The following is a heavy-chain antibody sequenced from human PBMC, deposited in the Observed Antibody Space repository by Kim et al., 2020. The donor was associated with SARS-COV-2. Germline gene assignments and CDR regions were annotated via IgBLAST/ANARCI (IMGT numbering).Heavy chain of an antibody. J-gene: IGHJ2*01. CDR1: GDSVSSGSFY. CDR2: IYYSGST. CDR3: AREKIRYWYFDL. Sequence: SETLSLTCTVSGDSVSSGSFYWSWIRQPPGKELEWIGYIYYSGSTNYNPSLKSRVTISLDTSKNQFSLKLSSVTAADTAVYYCAREKIRYWYFDLWGRGTLVPVSS. V-gene: IGHV4-61*01.